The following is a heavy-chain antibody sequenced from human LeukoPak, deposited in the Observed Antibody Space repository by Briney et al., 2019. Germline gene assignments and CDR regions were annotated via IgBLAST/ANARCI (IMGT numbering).Heavy chain of an antibody. CDR1: GGSISSYY. Sequence: PSETLSLTCTVSGGSISSYYWSWIRQPAGKGLEWIGRIYTSGSTNYNPSLKSRVTMSVDTSKNQFSLKLSSVTAADTAVYYCARDSACSSTSCYSFDYWGQGTLVTVSS. D-gene: IGHD2-2*02. CDR3: ARDSACSSTSCYSFDY. CDR2: IYTSGST. J-gene: IGHJ4*02. V-gene: IGHV4-4*07.